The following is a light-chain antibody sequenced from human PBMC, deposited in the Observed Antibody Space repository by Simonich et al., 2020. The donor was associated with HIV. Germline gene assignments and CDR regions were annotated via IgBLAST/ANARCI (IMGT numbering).Light chain of an antibody. CDR1: QTVLFRSNNKKY. Sequence: DIVMTQSPDSLAVSLGERAAINCKSSQTVLFRSNNKKYLAWYQQKPGQPPKLLIYWASTRESGVPDRFSGSGSGTEFTLTISSLQAEDVAVYYCQQYYSTPYTFGQGTKLEIK. CDR3: QQYYSTPYT. CDR2: WAS. J-gene: IGKJ2*01. V-gene: IGKV4-1*01.